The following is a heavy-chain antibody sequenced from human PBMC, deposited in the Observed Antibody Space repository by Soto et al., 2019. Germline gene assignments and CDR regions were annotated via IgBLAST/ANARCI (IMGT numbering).Heavy chain of an antibody. CDR3: ARDIVAASDASTRPRGQVYGNDY. D-gene: IGHD2-15*01. CDR2: IDPSDGTA. Sequence: QVQLVQSGAEVKKPGASVKVSCKASGYTFTRHYIHWVRQAPGEGLEWMGMIDPSDGTATYAERYQGRVTMTGDTSTSTVNMEVTSLRSEDTAVYYCARDIVAASDASTRPRGQVYGNDYWGQGPLITVSS. CDR1: GYTFTRHY. V-gene: IGHV1-46*01. J-gene: IGHJ4*02.